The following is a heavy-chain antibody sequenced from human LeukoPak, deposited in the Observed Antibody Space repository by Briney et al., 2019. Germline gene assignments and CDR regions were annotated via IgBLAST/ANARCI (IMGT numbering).Heavy chain of an antibody. CDR1: GGSISSSGHY. D-gene: IGHD3-22*01. CDR2: VHYSGST. CDR3: ARLLHDSSGYYYFDQ. J-gene: IGHJ4*02. Sequence: PSETLSLTCTDSGGSISSSGHYWGWIRQPPGKGLEWIGSVHYSGSTYYSPSLQSRVSISVDTSKNQLSLNFKSMTAADTAVYYCARLLHDSSGYYYFDQWGQGTLVTVSS. V-gene: IGHV4-39*01.